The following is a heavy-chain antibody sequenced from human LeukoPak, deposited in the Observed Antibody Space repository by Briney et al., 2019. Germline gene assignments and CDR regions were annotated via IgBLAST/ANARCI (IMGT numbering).Heavy chain of an antibody. CDR3: ARELGIASYY. J-gene: IGHJ4*02. D-gene: IGHD6-13*01. CDR1: EFTFSNYW. Sequence: GGSLRLSCAASEFTFSNYWMNWVRQAPGKGLEWVARVNRDGSGTYYADSVKGRFTISRDNAKNTLYLQMNSLRAEDTAVYYCARELGIASYYWGQGTLVTVSS. V-gene: IGHV3-74*01. CDR2: VNRDGSGT.